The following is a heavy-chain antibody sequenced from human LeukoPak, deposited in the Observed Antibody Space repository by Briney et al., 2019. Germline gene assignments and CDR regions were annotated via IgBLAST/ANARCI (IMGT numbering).Heavy chain of an antibody. V-gene: IGHV3-11*01. Sequence: PGGSLRLSCAASGFTFSDYYMSWIRQAPGKGLEWVSYISSSGSTIYYADSVKGRFTISGDNAKNSLYLQMNSLRAEDTAVYYCARDRELGNYYGMDVWGQGTTVTVSS. J-gene: IGHJ6*02. CDR1: GFTFSDYY. D-gene: IGHD3-10*01. CDR3: ARDRELGNYYGMDV. CDR2: ISSSGSTI.